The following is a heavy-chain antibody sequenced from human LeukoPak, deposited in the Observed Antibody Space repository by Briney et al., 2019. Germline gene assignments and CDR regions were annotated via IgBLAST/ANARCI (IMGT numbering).Heavy chain of an antibody. CDR2: IYYSGST. CDR1: GGSISSYY. CDR3: ARAGYDSSGYDAFDI. D-gene: IGHD3-22*01. J-gene: IGHJ3*02. Sequence: SETLSLTCTVSGGSISSYYWNWIRQPPGKGLEWIGYIYYSGSTNYNPSLKSRVTISVDTSKNQFSLKLSSVTAADTAVYYCARAGYDSSGYDAFDIWGQGTMVTVSS. V-gene: IGHV4-59*01.